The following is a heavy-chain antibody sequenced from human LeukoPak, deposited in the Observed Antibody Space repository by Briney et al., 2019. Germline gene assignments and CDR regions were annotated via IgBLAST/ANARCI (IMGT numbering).Heavy chain of an antibody. J-gene: IGHJ3*02. CDR1: GFTFSSYS. CDR3: ARVYYGSEADAFDI. CDR2: ISSSSSTT. D-gene: IGHD3-10*01. V-gene: IGHV3-48*04. Sequence: HPGGSLRLSCAASGFTFSSYSMNWVRQAPGKGLEWVSYISSSSSTTYYADSVKGRFTISRDNAKNSLYLQMNSLRAEDTAVYYCARVYYGSEADAFDIWGQGTMVTVSS.